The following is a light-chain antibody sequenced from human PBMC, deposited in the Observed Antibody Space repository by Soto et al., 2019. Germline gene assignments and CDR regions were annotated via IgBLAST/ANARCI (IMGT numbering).Light chain of an antibody. CDR1: QNVLYSSNNKNY. V-gene: IGKV4-1*01. CDR2: WAS. J-gene: IGKJ1*01. CDR3: QQYNSYSPT. Sequence: DIVMTQSPDSLAVSLGERATINCKSSQNVLYSSNNKNYLAWYQQKLGQPPKLLIRWASSRESGVPDRFSGSGSGTDFTLTISSLHPDDFATYYCQQYNSYSPTFGQGTRVEIK.